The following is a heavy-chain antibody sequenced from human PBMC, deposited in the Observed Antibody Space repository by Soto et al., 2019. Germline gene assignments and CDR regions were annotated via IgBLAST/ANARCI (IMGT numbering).Heavy chain of an antibody. V-gene: IGHV3-48*02. D-gene: IGHD2-15*01. CDR1: GFTFGIYS. CDR3: ARGDRFRCSGDRCFSYGLFLS. Sequence: EVQLVESGGGLVQRGGSLRLSCAASGFTFGIYSMNWVRQAPGKGLEWISYINGSSSTMYYADSVKGRFIISRDNVDNSLYLQINSLRDADTAVYYCARGDRFRCSGDRCFSYGLFLSWGQGTLVTVSS. J-gene: IGHJ5*02. CDR2: INGSSSTM.